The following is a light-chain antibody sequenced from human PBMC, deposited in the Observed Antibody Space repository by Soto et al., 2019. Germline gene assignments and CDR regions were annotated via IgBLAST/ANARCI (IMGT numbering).Light chain of an antibody. CDR1: SSDIGGYNS. J-gene: IGLJ1*01. CDR3: SSYTTRSNYV. V-gene: IGLV2-14*01. Sequence: QSALTQPASVSGSPGQSITISCTGTSSDIGGYNSVSWYQQHPGKAPKLVIYAVSNRPSGVSSRFSGSKSGNTASLTMSGLQAEDEATYYCSSYTTRSNYVFGTGTKVTVL. CDR2: AVS.